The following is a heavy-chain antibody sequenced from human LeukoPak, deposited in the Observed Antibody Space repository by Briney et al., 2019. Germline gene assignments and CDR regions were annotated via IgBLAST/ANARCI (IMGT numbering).Heavy chain of an antibody. CDR3: ARLPLWTTDAFDI. CDR2: ISSSTVII. D-gene: IGHD3-10*01. J-gene: IGHJ3*02. CDR1: GFILSGYN. V-gene: IGHV3-48*01. Sequence: GGSLRLSCAASGFILSGYNLNWVRQAPGKGLEWISYISSSTVIIYYADSVKGRLTISRDNAKNSLYLQMNSLRAEDTAVYYCARLPLWTTDAFDIWGQGTMVTVSS.